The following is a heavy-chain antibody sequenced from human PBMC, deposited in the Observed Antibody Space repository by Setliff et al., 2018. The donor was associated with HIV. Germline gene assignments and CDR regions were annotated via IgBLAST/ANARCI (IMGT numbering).Heavy chain of an antibody. CDR2: VYYSGGT. D-gene: IGHD5-12*01. J-gene: IGHJ4*02. Sequence: SETLSLTCTVTGGSVSDTSYYWGWIRQPPGKGLEWLANVYYSGGTYYNPSLNSRVTISVDTSRNQFSLKLTSVTAADTALYFCARLGDSGYDFRGYFDYWGQGKLVTVSS. CDR1: GGSVSDTSYY. CDR3: ARLGDSGYDFRGYFDY. V-gene: IGHV4-39*01.